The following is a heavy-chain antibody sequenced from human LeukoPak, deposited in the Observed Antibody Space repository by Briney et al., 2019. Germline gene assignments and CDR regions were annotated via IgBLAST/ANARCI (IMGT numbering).Heavy chain of an antibody. CDR1: GFTLSRYR. CDR3: ARPAGGTKSFYFDY. J-gene: IGHJ4*02. CDR2: ISSSSGSM. V-gene: IGHV3-48*04. Sequence: GGALRVSCAASGFTLSRYRMKLVRQAPGESLELVSYISSSSGSMYYADSVKGRFTISRDNAQNSLYLQMDSLRAEDTGVYYCARPAGGTKSFYFDYWSPGTLVTVPS. D-gene: IGHD1-7*01.